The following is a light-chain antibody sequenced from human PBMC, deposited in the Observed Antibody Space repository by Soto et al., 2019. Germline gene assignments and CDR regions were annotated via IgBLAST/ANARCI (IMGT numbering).Light chain of an antibody. CDR3: QKCGIAPFT. V-gene: IGKV1-27*01. Sequence: DIQMTQSPSSLSTSVGDRVTITCRASQGISKYLAWYQQKPGKVPKLLIYAASTLQSGVPSRFSGSGSGTDFTRTISSLQPEDVATYYCQKCGIAPFTFGGGTKVELK. CDR2: AAS. J-gene: IGKJ4*01. CDR1: QGISKY.